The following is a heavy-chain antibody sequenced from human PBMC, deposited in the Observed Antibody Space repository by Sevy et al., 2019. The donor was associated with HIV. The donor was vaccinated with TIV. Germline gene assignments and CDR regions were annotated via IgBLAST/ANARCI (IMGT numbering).Heavy chain of an antibody. V-gene: IGHV3-49*03. J-gene: IGHJ6*02. D-gene: IGHD5-12*01. CDR2: IRSKAYGGTT. CDR1: GFTFGDYA. CDR3: TRVSGYDRSYYYYYGMDV. Sequence: GGSLRLSCTASGFTFGDYAMSWFRQAPGKGLEWVGFIRSKAYGGTTEYAASVKGRFTISRDDSKSIAYLQMNSLKTDDTAVYYCTRVSGYDRSYYYYYGMDVWGQGTTVTVSS.